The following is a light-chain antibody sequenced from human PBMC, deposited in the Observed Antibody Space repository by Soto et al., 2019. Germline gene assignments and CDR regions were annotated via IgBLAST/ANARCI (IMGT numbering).Light chain of an antibody. Sequence: VLTQSQGTLSLSPGERATLSCRATQSVSSNYLAWYQQKPGQAPRLLIHGASSRATGVPDRFSGSGSGTDFTLTISSLQPEDFATYYCQQSYNGPFTFGPGTKVDIK. V-gene: IGKV3-20*01. CDR2: GAS. CDR1: QSVSSNY. CDR3: QQSYNGPFT. J-gene: IGKJ3*01.